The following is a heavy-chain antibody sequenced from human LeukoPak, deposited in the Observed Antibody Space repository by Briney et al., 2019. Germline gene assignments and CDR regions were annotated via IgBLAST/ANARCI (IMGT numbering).Heavy chain of an antibody. J-gene: IGHJ4*02. CDR2: INPSGGST. CDR3: ARLGAGLGFFDY. D-gene: IGHD3-16*01. Sequence: ASVKVSCKAAGYTFTNFYMHWVRQAPGQGLEWMGMINPSGGSTNYAQKLQGRVTMTRDTSTSTVYMELSSLRSEDTAVYYCARLGAGLGFFDYWGQGTLVTVSS. CDR1: GYTFTNFY. V-gene: IGHV1-46*04.